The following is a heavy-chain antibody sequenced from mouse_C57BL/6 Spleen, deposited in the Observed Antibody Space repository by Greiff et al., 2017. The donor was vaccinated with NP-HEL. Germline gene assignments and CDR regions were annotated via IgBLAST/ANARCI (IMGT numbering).Heavy chain of an antibody. Sequence: QVQLQQPGAELVMPGASVKLSCKASGYTFTSYWMHWVKQRPGHGLEWIGEIDTSDSYTNYNQKFKGKSTLTVDKSSSTAYMQLSSLTSEDSAVYYCAMMDLLSLGAWFAYWGQGTLVTVSA. CDR2: IDTSDSYT. J-gene: IGHJ3*01. D-gene: IGHD2-1*01. CDR3: AMMDLLSLGAWFAY. V-gene: IGHV1-69*01. CDR1: GYTFTSYW.